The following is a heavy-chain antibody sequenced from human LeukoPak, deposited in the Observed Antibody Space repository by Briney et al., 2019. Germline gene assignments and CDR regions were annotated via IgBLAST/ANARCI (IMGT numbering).Heavy chain of an antibody. CDR2: IRYDGSNK. V-gene: IGHV3-30*02. Sequence: PGGSMRLSCAASGFTFSSYGMHWVRQAPGKGLEWVAFIRYDGSNKYYADSVKGRFTISRDNSKNTLYLQMNSLRAEDTAVYYCARGPGWLPIPYFDYWGQGTLVTVSS. J-gene: IGHJ4*02. D-gene: IGHD6-19*01. CDR3: ARGPGWLPIPYFDY. CDR1: GFTFSSYG.